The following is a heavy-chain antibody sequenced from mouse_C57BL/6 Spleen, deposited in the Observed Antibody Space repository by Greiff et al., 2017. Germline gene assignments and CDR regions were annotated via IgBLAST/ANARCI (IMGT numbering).Heavy chain of an antibody. CDR1: GYTFTSYW. J-gene: IGHJ1*03. CDR2: INPSNGGT. CDR3: ARGSNYDWYFDV. Sequence: QVQLQQPGTELVKPGASVKLSCKASGYTFTSYWMHWVKQRPGQGLEWIGNINPSNGGTNYNEKFKSKATLTVAKSSSPAYMQLSSLTSEDSAGYYCARGSNYDWYFDVWGTGTTVTVAS. V-gene: IGHV1-53*01. D-gene: IGHD2-5*01.